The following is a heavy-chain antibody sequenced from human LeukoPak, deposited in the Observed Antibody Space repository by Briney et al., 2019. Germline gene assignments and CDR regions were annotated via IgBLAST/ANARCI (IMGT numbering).Heavy chain of an antibody. D-gene: IGHD6-19*01. Sequence: PAGTQSLICAVSVGSISISNWWSWVRQPPGKGLEWIGEIYHSGKTNYNACLKSRVPISVDKYRHLFSLKLSSVTAADTAVYYCARGLVIAVTGWGPWELPPAGHDYWGQGTLVTVSS. J-gene: IGHJ4*02. CDR3: ARGLVIAVTGWGPWELPPAGHDY. CDR1: VGSISISNW. V-gene: IGHV4-4*02. CDR2: IYHSGKT.